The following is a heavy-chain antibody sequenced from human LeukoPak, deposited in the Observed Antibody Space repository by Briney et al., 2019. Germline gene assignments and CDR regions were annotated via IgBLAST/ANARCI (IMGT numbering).Heavy chain of an antibody. CDR1: GFTFSSYW. J-gene: IGHJ3*02. D-gene: IGHD1-26*01. V-gene: IGHV3-30*03. Sequence: GGSLRLSCAASGFTFSSYWMSWVRQAPGKGLEWVAVISYDGSNKYYADSVKGRFTISRDNSKNTLYLQMNSLRAEDTAVYYCARIVYSGSYLGAFDIWGQGTMVIVSS. CDR3: ARIVYSGSYLGAFDI. CDR2: ISYDGSNK.